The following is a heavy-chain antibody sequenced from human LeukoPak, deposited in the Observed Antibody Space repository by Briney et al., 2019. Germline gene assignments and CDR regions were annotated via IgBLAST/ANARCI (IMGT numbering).Heavy chain of an antibody. J-gene: IGHJ4*02. D-gene: IGHD3-22*01. CDR1: GFTVSSNY. CDR2: IYSGGST. Sequence: GGSLRLSCGASGFTVSSNYMSWVRQAPGKGLEWVSVIYSGGSTYYADSVKGRFTISRDNSKNTLYLQMNSLRAEDTAVYYCAREGIPYYYDSSGSFDYWGQGTLVTVSS. CDR3: AREGIPYYYDSSGSFDY. V-gene: IGHV3-66*01.